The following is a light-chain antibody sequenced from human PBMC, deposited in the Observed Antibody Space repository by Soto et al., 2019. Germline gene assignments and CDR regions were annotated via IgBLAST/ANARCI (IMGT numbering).Light chain of an antibody. J-gene: IGKJ4*01. CDR3: QQYYCTLPLT. CDR2: WAS. V-gene: IGKV4-1*01. CDR1: QSVLYSSNNKNY. Sequence: DIVMTQSPDSLAVSLGERATINCKSSQSVLYSSNNKNYLAWYQQKPGQPPKLLIYWASTRESGVANRFSGIWSWIDFPRTVNRVQAENAAVYYCQQYYCTLPLTFGGGTKVEIK.